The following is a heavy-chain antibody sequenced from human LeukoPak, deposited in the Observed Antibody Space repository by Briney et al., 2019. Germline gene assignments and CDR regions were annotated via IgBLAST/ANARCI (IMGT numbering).Heavy chain of an antibody. CDR1: GGTFSSYA. D-gene: IGHD4-23*01. J-gene: IGHJ5*02. Sequence: ASVKVSCKASGGTFSSYAISWVRQAPGQGLEWMGRIIPILGIANYAHKFQGRVTITADKSTSTAYMELSSLRSEDTAVYYCARGVDGGNSDWFDPWGQGTLVTVSS. CDR2: IIPILGIA. CDR3: ARGVDGGNSDWFDP. V-gene: IGHV1-69*04.